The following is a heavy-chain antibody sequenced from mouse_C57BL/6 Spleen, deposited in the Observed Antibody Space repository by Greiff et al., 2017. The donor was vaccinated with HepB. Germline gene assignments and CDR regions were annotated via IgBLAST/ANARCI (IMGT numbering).Heavy chain of an antibody. V-gene: IGHV1-55*01. CDR2: IYPGSGST. CDR3: ARRYYYGSSVSYWYFDV. J-gene: IGHJ1*03. CDR1: GYTFTSYW. D-gene: IGHD1-1*01. Sequence: QVHVKQPGAELVKPGASVKMSCKASGYTFTSYWITWVKQRPGQGLEWIGDIYPGSGSTNYNEKFKSKATLTVDTSSSTAYMQLSSLTSEDSAVYYCARRYYYGSSVSYWYFDVWGTGTTVTVSS.